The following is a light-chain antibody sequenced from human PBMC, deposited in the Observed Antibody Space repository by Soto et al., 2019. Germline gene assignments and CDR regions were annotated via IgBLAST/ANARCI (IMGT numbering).Light chain of an antibody. V-gene: IGLV2-11*01. CDR1: SSDVGGYNY. CDR2: AVN. CDR3: CSYAGSYTYA. J-gene: IGLJ1*01. Sequence: QSVLTQPRSVSGSPGQSVTISCTGTSSDVGGYNYVSWYQQHPGKAPKLMIYAVNARPSGVPDRFSGSKSGNTASLTISGLQAEDEADYYCCSYAGSYTYAFGTGTKVTVL.